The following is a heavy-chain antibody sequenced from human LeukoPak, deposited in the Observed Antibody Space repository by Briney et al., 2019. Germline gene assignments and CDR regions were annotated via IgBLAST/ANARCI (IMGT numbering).Heavy chain of an antibody. J-gene: IGHJ4*02. CDR2: IYYSGST. D-gene: IGHD6-13*01. V-gene: IGHV4-39*01. CDR3: ARYLYSSSCSFDY. Sequence: SETLSLTCTVSGGSISSSSHYWGWIRQPPGKGLEWIGSIYYSGSTYYNPSLKSRVTISVDTSKNQFSLKLSSVTAADTAVYYCARYLYSSSCSFDYWGQGTLVTVSS. CDR1: GGSISSSSHY.